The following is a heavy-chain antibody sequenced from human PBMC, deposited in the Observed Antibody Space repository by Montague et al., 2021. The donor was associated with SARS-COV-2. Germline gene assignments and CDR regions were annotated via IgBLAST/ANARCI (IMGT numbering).Heavy chain of an antibody. D-gene: IGHD3-10*01. J-gene: IGHJ6*02. V-gene: IGHV4-34*01. CDR2: INHSGST. CDR1: GGSFSGYY. Sequence: SETLSLTCAVYGGSFSGYYWSWIRQPPGKGLEWIGEINHSGSTNYNPSLKSRVTISVHTSKNQFSLKLSSVTAADTAVYYCARARYYGSGTSLGMDVWGQGTTVTVSS. CDR3: ARARYYGSGTSLGMDV.